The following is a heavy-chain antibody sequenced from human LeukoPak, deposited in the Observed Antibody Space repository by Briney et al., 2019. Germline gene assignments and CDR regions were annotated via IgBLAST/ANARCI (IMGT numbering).Heavy chain of an antibody. V-gene: IGHV4-34*01. CDR2: INHSGST. CDR3: ARATGYCSSTSCYTPGYYYYGMDV. Sequence: SETLSLTCAVYGGSFSGYYWSWIRQPPGKGLEWIGEINHSGSTNYNPSLKSRVTISVDTSKNQFSLKLSSVTAADTAVYYCARATGYCSSTSCYTPGYYYYGMDVWGQGTTVTVSS. D-gene: IGHD2-2*02. CDR1: GGSFSGYY. J-gene: IGHJ6*02.